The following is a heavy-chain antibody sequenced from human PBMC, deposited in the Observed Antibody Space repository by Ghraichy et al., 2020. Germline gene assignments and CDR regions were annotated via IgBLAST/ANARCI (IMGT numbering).Heavy chain of an antibody. CDR2: IYYSGST. D-gene: IGHD3-22*01. CDR3: ARGTYYYDSSGYYPTYNDAFDI. CDR1: VGSISSYY. J-gene: IGHJ3*02. Sequence: SQTLSLTCTVSVGSISSYYWSWIRQPPGKGLEWIGYIYYSGSTNYNPSLKSRVTISVDTSKNQFSLKLSSVTAADTAVYYCARGTYYYDSSGYYPTYNDAFDIWGQGTMVTVSS. V-gene: IGHV4-59*01.